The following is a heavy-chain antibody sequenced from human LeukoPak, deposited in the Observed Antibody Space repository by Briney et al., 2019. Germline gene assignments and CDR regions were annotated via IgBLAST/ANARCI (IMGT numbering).Heavy chain of an antibody. V-gene: IGHV3-23*01. CDR2: IYENGGTT. CDR3: ARDTSFRLAVAGTFDY. Sequence: PGGSLRLSCVGSGFTFRSHAMSWVRQAPEKGLEFVSGIYENGGTTYYADSVKGRFSISRDNSKNTLYLQMDSLRAEDTAVYYCARDTSFRLAVAGTFDYWGQGTLVTVSS. CDR1: GFTFRSHA. D-gene: IGHD6-19*01. J-gene: IGHJ4*02.